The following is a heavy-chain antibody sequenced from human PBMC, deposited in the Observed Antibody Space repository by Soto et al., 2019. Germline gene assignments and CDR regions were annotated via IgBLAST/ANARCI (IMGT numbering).Heavy chain of an antibody. D-gene: IGHD2-2*01. Sequence: PGGSLRLSCAASGFAFNNYWMNWVRLAPGKGLEWVANIHHDGSENYYVDSVKGRFTISRDNANNSLYLQMSSLRAEDTAIYYCATSAVPGTRADWFDPWGQRTLVTVSS. CDR1: GFAFNNYW. V-gene: IGHV3-7*03. CDR2: IHHDGSEN. CDR3: ATSAVPGTRADWFDP. J-gene: IGHJ5*02.